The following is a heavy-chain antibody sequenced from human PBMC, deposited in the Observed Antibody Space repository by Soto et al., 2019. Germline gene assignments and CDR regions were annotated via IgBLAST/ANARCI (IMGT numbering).Heavy chain of an antibody. V-gene: IGHV3-23*01. CDR3: AKGRAPSGWYPPYYYGMDV. CDR2: VSGSGGNT. CDR1: GFTFSTYA. J-gene: IGHJ6*02. Sequence: VQLLESGGGLLQPGGSLRLSCAASGFTFSTYAMTWVRQAPGKGPEWVSSVSGSGGNTLYADSVKGRFTISRDNSKHTLYLQMNSLRAGATAVYYCAKGRAPSGWYPPYYYGMDVWGQGTTVIVSS. D-gene: IGHD6-19*01.